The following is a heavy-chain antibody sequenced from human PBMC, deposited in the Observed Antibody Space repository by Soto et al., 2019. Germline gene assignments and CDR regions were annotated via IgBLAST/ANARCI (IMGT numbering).Heavy chain of an antibody. Sequence: SETLSLTCAVYGASFSGYYWSWIRQPPGKGLEWIGEINHSGSTNYNPSLKSRVTISVDTSKNQFSLKLNSVTAADTAVYYCARKYYDILTGYYNPLDYWGPGTLVT. J-gene: IGHJ4*02. CDR3: ARKYYDILTGYYNPLDY. V-gene: IGHV4-34*01. CDR2: INHSGST. D-gene: IGHD3-9*01. CDR1: GASFSGYY.